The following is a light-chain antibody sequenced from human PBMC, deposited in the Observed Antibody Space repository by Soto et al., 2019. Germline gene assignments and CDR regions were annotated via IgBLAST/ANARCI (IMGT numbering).Light chain of an antibody. J-gene: IGKJ4*01. CDR1: QTISTY. CDR3: QQTYSDIS. Sequence: DIQLTQYPSSLSASVGDTVTITCRASQTISTYLLWYHQKPGRAPNLLIYNASTLHSGVPSKFSGSGSGTDFILTISGLQPEDFATYHCQQTYSDISFGGGTKVE. V-gene: IGKV1-39*01. CDR2: NAS.